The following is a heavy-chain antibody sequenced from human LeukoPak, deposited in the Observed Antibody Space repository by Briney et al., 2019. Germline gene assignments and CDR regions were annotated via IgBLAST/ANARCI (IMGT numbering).Heavy chain of an antibody. CDR2: INHSGST. CDR3: ARDKKGTSCYDC. V-gene: IGHV4-39*07. J-gene: IGHJ4*02. D-gene: IGHD2-2*01. CDR1: GGSISSSSYY. Sequence: SETLSLTCTVSGGSISSSSYYWGWIRQPPGKGLEWIGEINHSGSTNYNPSLKSRVTISVDTSKNQFSLKLSSVTAADTAVYYCARDKKGTSCYDCWGQGTLVTVSS.